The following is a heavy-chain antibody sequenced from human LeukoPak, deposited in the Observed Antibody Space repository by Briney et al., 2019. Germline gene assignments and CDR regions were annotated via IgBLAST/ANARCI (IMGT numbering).Heavy chain of an antibody. CDR1: GGSASSDSYF. V-gene: IGHV4-61*01. CDR2: IYYSGST. Sequence: PSETLSLTCTVSGGSASSDSYFWSWIRQPPGKGLEWIGYIYYSGSTTYNPSLNSRVTISVDTSKNQFSLRLSSVTAADTAVYYCARFGYTSGWYWFDPWGQGTLVIVSS. D-gene: IGHD6-19*01. J-gene: IGHJ5*02. CDR3: ARFGYTSGWYWFDP.